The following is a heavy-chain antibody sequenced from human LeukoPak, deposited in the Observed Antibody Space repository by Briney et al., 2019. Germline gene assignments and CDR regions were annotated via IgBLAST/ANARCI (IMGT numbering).Heavy chain of an antibody. V-gene: IGHV1-69*05. J-gene: IGHJ5*02. CDR2: IIPIFGTA. Sequence: ASVKVSCKASGGTFSSYAISWVRQAPGQGLEWMGGIIPIFGTANYAQKFQGRATITTDESTSTAYMELSSLRSEDTAVYYCARAKVLGLYNWFDPWGQGTLVTVSS. CDR3: ARAKVLGLYNWFDP. CDR1: GGTFSSYA.